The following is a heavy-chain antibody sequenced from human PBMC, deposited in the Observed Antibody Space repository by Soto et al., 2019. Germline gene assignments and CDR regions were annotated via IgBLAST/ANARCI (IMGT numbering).Heavy chain of an antibody. D-gene: IGHD4-17*01. J-gene: IGHJ2*01. Sequence: GASVKDYCKASGDTFTGYYMHWVRQAPGQGLEWMGWINPNSGGTNYAQKFQGWVTMTRDTSISTAYMELSRLRSDDTAVYYCARVTTRWGDFDLWGRGTLATVSS. CDR3: ARVTTRWGDFDL. CDR2: INPNSGGT. CDR1: GDTFTGYY. V-gene: IGHV1-2*04.